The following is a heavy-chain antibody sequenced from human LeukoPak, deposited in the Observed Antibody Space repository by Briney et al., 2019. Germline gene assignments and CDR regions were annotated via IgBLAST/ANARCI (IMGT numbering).Heavy chain of an antibody. CDR2: INHSGST. V-gene: IGHV4-34*01. D-gene: IGHD3-16*01. CDR1: GGSFSGYY. J-gene: IGHJ4*02. CDR3: ASSLR. Sequence: PSETLSLTCAVYGGSFSGYYWSWIRQPPGKGLEWTGEINHSGSTNYNPSLKSRVTISVDTSKNQFSLKLSSVTAADTAVYYCASSLRWGQGTLVTVSS.